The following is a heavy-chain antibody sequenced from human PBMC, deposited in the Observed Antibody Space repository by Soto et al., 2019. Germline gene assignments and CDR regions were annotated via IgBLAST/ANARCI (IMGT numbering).Heavy chain of an antibody. CDR2: INHSGST. Sequence: PSETLSLTCAVYGGSFSGYYWSWIRQPPGKGLEWIGEINHSGSTNYNPSLKSRVTISVDTSKNQFSLKRSSVTAADTAVYYCARDLLVDCSGGSCYPQLGFDPWGQGTLVTVSS. D-gene: IGHD2-15*01. CDR1: GGSFSGYY. CDR3: ARDLLVDCSGGSCYPQLGFDP. J-gene: IGHJ5*02. V-gene: IGHV4-34*01.